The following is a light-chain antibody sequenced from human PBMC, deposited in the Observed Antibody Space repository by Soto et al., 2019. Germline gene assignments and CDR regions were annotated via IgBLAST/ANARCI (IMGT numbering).Light chain of an antibody. CDR3: QQYHSYWT. Sequence: QMTQSPSPLSASVGDRVTITCRSSQNIRSRLAWFQQQPGKAPKLLIYDASSLESGVPQRFSGSGSGTVSTLTISSLQTDYFSTYYCQQYHSYWTFGQGTKVDIK. CDR1: QNIRSR. CDR2: DAS. J-gene: IGKJ1*01. V-gene: IGKV1-5*01.